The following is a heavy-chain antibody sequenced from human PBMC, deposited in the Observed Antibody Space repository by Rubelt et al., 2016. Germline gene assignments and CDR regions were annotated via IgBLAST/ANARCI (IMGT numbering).Heavy chain of an antibody. J-gene: IGHJ4*02. V-gene: IGHV3-21*01. CDR3: ATGDRSSSWYPFDY. CDR2: ISSSSSYI. Sequence: EVQLVESGGGLVQPGGSLRLSCAASGFTFSSYAMSWVRKAPGKGLEWVSSISSSSSYIYYADSVKGRINIYRENDKNAKNSRYWQMNSLRAEATAVYYCATGDRSSSWYPFDYWGQGTLVTVSS. CDR1: GFTFSSYA. D-gene: IGHD6-13*01.